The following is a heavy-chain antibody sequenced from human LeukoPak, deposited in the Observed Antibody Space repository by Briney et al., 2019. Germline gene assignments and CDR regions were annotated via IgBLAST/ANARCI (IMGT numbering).Heavy chain of an antibody. CDR2: INHSGST. CDR1: GGSFSGYY. J-gene: IGHJ4*02. D-gene: IGHD3-22*01. V-gene: IGHV4-34*01. Sequence: SETLSLTCAVYGGSFSGYYWSWIRQPPGKGLEWIGEINHSGSTNYNPSLKSRVTISVDTSKNQFSLKLSSVTAADTAVYYCAREAYYDSSGSPFCFDYWGQGTLVTVSS. CDR3: AREAYYDSSGSPFCFDY.